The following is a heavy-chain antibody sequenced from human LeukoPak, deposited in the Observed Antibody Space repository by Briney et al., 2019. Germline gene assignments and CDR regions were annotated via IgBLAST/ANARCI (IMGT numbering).Heavy chain of an antibody. Sequence: ASVKASCKASGYTFTGYYIHWVRQAPGQGLEWMGWINPNSGGTNYAQKFQGRVTMNRDTSISTAYMELSRLRADDTAVYYCARGSFSADAPLVLDYFHHWGQGTLVTDSS. CDR2: INPNSGGT. CDR3: ARGSFSADAPLVLDYFHH. V-gene: IGHV1-2*02. J-gene: IGHJ1*01. D-gene: IGHD5-18*01. CDR1: GYTFTGYY.